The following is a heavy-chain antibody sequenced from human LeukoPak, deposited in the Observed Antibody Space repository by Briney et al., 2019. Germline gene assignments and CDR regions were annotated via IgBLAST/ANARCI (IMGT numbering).Heavy chain of an antibody. Sequence: SSETLSLTCTVSGGSISSSSYYWGWIRQPPGKGLEWIGSIYYSGSTYYNPSLKSRVTISVDTSKNQFSLKLSSVTAADTAVYYCARVPRLEPNPVAFDIWGQGTMVTVSS. CDR1: GGSISSSSYY. CDR2: IYYSGST. D-gene: IGHD1-1*01. J-gene: IGHJ3*02. CDR3: ARVPRLEPNPVAFDI. V-gene: IGHV4-39*07.